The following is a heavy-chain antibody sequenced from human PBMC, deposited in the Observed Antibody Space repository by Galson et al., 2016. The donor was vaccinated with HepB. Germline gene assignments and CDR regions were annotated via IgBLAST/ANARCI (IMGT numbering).Heavy chain of an antibody. CDR2: IRGSGTST. Sequence: LRLSCAASGFTFSSYAMSWVRQAPGKGLEWVSGIRGSGTSTYYADSVKGRFTISRDNSKNTLYLQMNSLRAEDTAVYYCAKGARTGATNSYYYGMDVWGQGTTVTVSS. J-gene: IGHJ6*02. CDR3: AKGARTGATNSYYYGMDV. D-gene: IGHD1-1*01. V-gene: IGHV3-23*01. CDR1: GFTFSSYA.